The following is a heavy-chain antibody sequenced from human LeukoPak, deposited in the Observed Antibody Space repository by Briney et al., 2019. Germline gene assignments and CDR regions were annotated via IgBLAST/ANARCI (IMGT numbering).Heavy chain of an antibody. CDR3: ARRANGDYWFDP. D-gene: IGHD4-17*01. Sequence: PSETLSLTCTVSGGSISSSSYYWGWIRQPPGKGLEWIGSIYYSGSTYYNPSLKSRVTISVDTSKNQFSLKLSSVTAADTALYYCARRANGDYWFDPWGQGTLVTVSS. CDR1: GGSISSSSYY. V-gene: IGHV4-39*01. J-gene: IGHJ5*02. CDR2: IYYSGST.